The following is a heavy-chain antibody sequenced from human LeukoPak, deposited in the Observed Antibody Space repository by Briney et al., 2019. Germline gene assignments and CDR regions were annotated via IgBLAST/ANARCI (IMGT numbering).Heavy chain of an antibody. CDR1: GFTFSSYE. D-gene: IGHD2-15*01. CDR3: VRGYSFGPYGMDV. V-gene: IGHV3-48*03. CDR2: ISSSGSTI. J-gene: IGHJ6*02. Sequence: GGSLRLSCAASGFTFSSYEMNWVRQAPGKGLEWVSYISSSGSTIYYADSVKGRFTISRDNAKNSLYLQMSSLRAEDTAVYFCVRGYSFGPYGMDVWGQGTTVTVSS.